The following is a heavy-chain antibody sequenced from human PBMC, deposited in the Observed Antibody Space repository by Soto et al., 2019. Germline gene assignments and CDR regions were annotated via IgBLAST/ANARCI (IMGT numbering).Heavy chain of an antibody. D-gene: IGHD6-13*01. V-gene: IGHV4-39*01. CDR1: GGSISSSSYY. CDR3: ARRSGVSSSWYYYYYGMDV. CDR2: IYYSGST. J-gene: IGHJ6*02. Sequence: SETLSLTCTVSGGSISSSSYYWGWIRQPPGKGLEWIGSIYYSGSTYYNPSLKSRVTISVDTSKNQFSLKLSSVTAADTAVYYCARRSGVSSSWYYYYYGMDVWGQGTTVTVSS.